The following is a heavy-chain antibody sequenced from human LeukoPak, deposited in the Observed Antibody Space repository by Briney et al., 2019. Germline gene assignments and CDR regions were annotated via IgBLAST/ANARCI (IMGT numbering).Heavy chain of an antibody. D-gene: IGHD6-13*01. V-gene: IGHV1-8*03. Sequence: GASVKVSCKAYGYTFTSYDINWVRQATGQGREWMGWMNPNSGNTGYAQKFQGRVTITRNTSISTAYMELSSLSSEDTAVYYCARPGIAAAGTFDYWGQGTLVTVSS. CDR3: ARPGIAAAGTFDY. CDR1: GYTFTSYD. CDR2: MNPNSGNT. J-gene: IGHJ4*02.